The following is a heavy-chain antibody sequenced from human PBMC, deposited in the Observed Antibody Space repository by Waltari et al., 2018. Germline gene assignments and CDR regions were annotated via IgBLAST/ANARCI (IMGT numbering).Heavy chain of an antibody. CDR1: GFTVSRYA. D-gene: IGHD3-10*02. Sequence: EVQLVESGGGLVKRGGSLRLSCAASGFTVSRYALHGVRHAPGKGLGWVSYISSSSSYIYYADSVKGRFTISRDNAKNSLYLQMNSLRAEDTAVYYCARVNTYYYARGMDVWGQGTTVTVSS. CDR2: ISSSSSYI. J-gene: IGHJ6*02. CDR3: ARVNTYYYARGMDV. V-gene: IGHV3-21*01.